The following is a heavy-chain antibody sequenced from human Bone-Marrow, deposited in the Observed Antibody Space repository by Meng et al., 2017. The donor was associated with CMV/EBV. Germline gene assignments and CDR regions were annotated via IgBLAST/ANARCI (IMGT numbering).Heavy chain of an antibody. J-gene: IGHJ4*02. CDR1: GFPFSNSA. CDR2: IWYDGSNE. CDR3: ARDESCSSTSCYGLGFDY. Sequence: AASGFPFSNSAMHWVRQAPGKGLQWVALIWYDGSNEYYADSVQGRFSISRDNSKNTLYLQMNSLRAEDTAVYYCARDESCSSTSCYGLGFDYWGQGTLVTVSS. V-gene: IGHV3-33*01. D-gene: IGHD2-2*01.